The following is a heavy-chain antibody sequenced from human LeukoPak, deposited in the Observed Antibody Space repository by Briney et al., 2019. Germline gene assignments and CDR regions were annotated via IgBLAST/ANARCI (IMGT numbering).Heavy chain of an antibody. CDR1: GFTFSSYG. J-gene: IGHJ4*02. V-gene: IGHV3-30*03. CDR3: ARASLYGSGSYYSDY. CDR2: ISYDGSNK. D-gene: IGHD3-10*01. Sequence: PGGSLRLSCAASGFTFSSYGMHWVRQAPGKGLEWVAVISYDGSNKYYADSVKGRFTISRDNSKNTLYLQMNSLRAEDTAVYYCARASLYGSGSYYSDYWGQGTLVTVSS.